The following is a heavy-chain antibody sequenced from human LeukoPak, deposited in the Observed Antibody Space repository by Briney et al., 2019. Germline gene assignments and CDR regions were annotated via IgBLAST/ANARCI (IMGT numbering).Heavy chain of an antibody. J-gene: IGHJ4*02. CDR1: GFTFNNYW. D-gene: IGHD5-24*01. Sequence: PGGSLRLSCEASGFTFNNYWMSWFRQAPGKGLEWVANIKQDESEKNYVDSVKGRFTVSRDNSKNTLYLQINSLRDEDTAVYYCAKDDAWLQYNDWGQGTLVTVSS. V-gene: IGHV3-7*03. CDR2: IKQDESEK. CDR3: AKDDAWLQYND.